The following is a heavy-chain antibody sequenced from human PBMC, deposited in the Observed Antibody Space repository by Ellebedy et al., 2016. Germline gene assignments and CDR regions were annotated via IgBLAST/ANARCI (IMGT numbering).Heavy chain of an antibody. D-gene: IGHD5-12*01. CDR1: GITFCNAW. V-gene: IGHV3-15*01. CDR3: TTDRGRDY. Sequence: GESLKISCAASGITFCNAWISWVRLAPGKGLEWVGRIKSKTDGGTTDYAAPVKGRFTISRDDSKNTLYLQMNSLKTEDTGVYYCTTDRGRDYWGQGTLVTVSS. J-gene: IGHJ4*02. CDR2: IKSKTDGGTT.